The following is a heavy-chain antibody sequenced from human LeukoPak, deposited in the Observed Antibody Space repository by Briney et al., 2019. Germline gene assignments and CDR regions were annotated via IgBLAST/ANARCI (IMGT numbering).Heavy chain of an antibody. V-gene: IGHV4-34*01. CDR2: INHSGST. CDR1: GGSFSGYY. J-gene: IGHJ1*01. CDR3: ARDMVSASGYFQH. Sequence: PSETLSLTCAVYGGSFSGYYWSWIRQPPGKGLEWSGEINHSGSTNYNPSLKSRVAISVDTSKNQFSLKLSSVTAADTAVYYCARDMVSASGYFQHWGQGTLVTVSS. D-gene: IGHD3-10*01.